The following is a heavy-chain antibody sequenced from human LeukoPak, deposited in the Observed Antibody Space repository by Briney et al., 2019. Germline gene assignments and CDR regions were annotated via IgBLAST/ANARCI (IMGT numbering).Heavy chain of an antibody. V-gene: IGHV3-23*01. Sequence: GGSLRLSCAASGFTFNIAWMTWVRQAPGKGLEWVSAISGSGGRIYYGASVKGRFTISRDNSKNTLNLQMNSLRAEDTAVYYCATSKYSGSYWGQGTLVTVSS. J-gene: IGHJ4*02. D-gene: IGHD1-26*01. CDR2: ISGSGGRI. CDR3: ATSKYSGSY. CDR1: GFTFNIAW.